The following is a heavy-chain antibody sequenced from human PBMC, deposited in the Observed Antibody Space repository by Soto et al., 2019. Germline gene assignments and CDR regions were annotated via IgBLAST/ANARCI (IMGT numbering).Heavy chain of an antibody. CDR3: ASGRYSSGWYPSFVLGNSYGMDV. CDR1: GCSINTYNLF. V-gene: IGHV4-39*01. Sequence: PSETLSLTCTFSGCSINTYNLFLAWVRKPPGKGLEWIASIYYSGSTYYNPSLKSRVTISVDTSKNQFSLKLSSVTAADTAVYYCASGRYSSGWYPSFVLGNSYGMDVWGQGTTVTVSS. D-gene: IGHD6-19*01. CDR2: IYYSGST. J-gene: IGHJ6*02.